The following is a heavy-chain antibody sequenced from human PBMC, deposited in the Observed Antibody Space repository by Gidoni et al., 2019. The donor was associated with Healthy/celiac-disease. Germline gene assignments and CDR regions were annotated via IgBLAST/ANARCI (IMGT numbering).Heavy chain of an antibody. CDR1: GFTSSSYA. CDR3: ARDLEYCSGGSCYPTFYMDV. D-gene: IGHD2-15*01. V-gene: IGHV3-30-3*01. CDR2: ISYDRSNK. Sequence: QVQLVESGAGVVQPGRSLRLSSAASGFTSSSYAMHWVRQAPGKGLEWVAVISYDRSNKYYADSVKGRFTISRDNSKNTPYLQMNSLRAEDTAVYYCARDLEYCSGGSCYPTFYMDVWGKGTTVTVSS. J-gene: IGHJ6*03.